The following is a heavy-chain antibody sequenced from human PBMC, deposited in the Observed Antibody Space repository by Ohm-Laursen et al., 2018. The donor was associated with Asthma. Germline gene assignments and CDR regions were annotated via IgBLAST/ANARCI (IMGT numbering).Heavy chain of an antibody. D-gene: IGHD2-2*01. V-gene: IGHV3-21*01. CDR2: ISSSSSYI. Sequence: GSLRLSCSASGFTFSSFAVHWVRQAPGKGLEWVSSISSSSSYIYYADSVKGRFTISRDNAKNSLYLQMNSLRAEDTAVYYCARDMQAPRFDYWGQGTLVTVSS. CDR1: GFTFSSFA. J-gene: IGHJ4*02. CDR3: ARDMQAPRFDY.